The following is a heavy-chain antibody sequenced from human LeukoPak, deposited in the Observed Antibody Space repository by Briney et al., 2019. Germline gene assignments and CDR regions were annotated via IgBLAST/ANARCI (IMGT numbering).Heavy chain of an antibody. D-gene: IGHD2-15*01. CDR2: ISYDGSNK. CDR1: GFTFSSYA. Sequence: PGGSLRLSCAASGFTFSSYAMHWVRQAPGKGLEWVAVISYDGSNKYYADSVKGRFTISRDNSKNTLYLQMNSLRAEDTAVYYCARDCPNCSGGSCYPTGDWFDPWGQGTLVTVSS. J-gene: IGHJ5*02. CDR3: ARDCPNCSGGSCYPTGDWFDP. V-gene: IGHV3-30-3*01.